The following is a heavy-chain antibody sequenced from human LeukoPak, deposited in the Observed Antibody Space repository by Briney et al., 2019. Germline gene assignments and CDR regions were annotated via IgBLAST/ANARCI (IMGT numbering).Heavy chain of an antibody. Sequence: PSETLSLTCTVSGGSISSGGYYWSWIGQHPGKGLEWIGYIYYSGSTYYNPSLKSRVTISVDTSKNQFSLKLSSVTAADTAVYYCARDFSTAMAGNAFGIWGQGTMVTVSS. J-gene: IGHJ3*02. CDR2: IYYSGST. D-gene: IGHD5-18*01. CDR3: ARDFSTAMAGNAFGI. CDR1: GGSISSGGYY. V-gene: IGHV4-31*03.